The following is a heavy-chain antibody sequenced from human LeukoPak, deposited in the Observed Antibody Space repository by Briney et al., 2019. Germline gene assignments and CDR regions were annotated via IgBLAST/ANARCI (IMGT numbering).Heavy chain of an antibody. CDR1: GFTFSSYA. CDR3: ARDPHYYYDSSGYLDY. D-gene: IGHD3-22*01. J-gene: IGHJ4*02. CDR2: ISGSGDRT. V-gene: IGHV3-23*01. Sequence: GGSLRLSCAASGFTFSSYAMSWVRQAPGKGLEWVSAISGSGDRTYYADSVKGRFTISRDNSKNTLYLQMNSLRAEDTAVYYCARDPHYYYDSSGYLDYWGQGTLVTVSS.